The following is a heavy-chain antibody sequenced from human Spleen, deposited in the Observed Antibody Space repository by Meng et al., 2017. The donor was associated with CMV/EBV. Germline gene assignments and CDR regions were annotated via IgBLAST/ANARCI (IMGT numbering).Heavy chain of an antibody. J-gene: IGHJ4*02. CDR2: IHYSGST. D-gene: IGHD3-10*01. CDR1: GGSVSSGSYY. V-gene: IGHV4-61*01. Sequence: SETLSLTCTVSGGSVSSGSYYWSWIRQPPGKGLEWIGYIHYSGSTTYNPSLKSRVAISLDTSKNQFSLKLSSVTAADTAVYYCARGLGYGSGRPLGYWGQGTLVTVSS. CDR3: ARGLGYGSGRPLGY.